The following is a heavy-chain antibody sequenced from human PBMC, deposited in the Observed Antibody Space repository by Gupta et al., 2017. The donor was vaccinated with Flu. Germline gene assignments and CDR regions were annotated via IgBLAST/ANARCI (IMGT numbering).Heavy chain of an antibody. CDR2: LSGSGGST. CDR3: AKKRYYDFWSGYYGYYGMDV. D-gene: IGHD3-3*01. V-gene: IGHV3-23*01. CDR1: GFSFSSYA. J-gene: IGHJ6*02. Sequence: EVQLLESGGGLVQPGGSLRLSCAASGFSFSSYAMSWVRQAPGKGLEWVSGLSGSGGSTYYADSVKGRFTISRDNSRDTVYLQMNSLRSEDTAVYYCAKKRYYDFWSGYYGYYGMDVWGQGTTVTVSS.